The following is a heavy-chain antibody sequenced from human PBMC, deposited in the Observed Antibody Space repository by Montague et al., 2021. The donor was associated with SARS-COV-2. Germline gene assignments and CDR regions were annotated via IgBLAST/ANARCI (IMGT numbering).Heavy chain of an antibody. J-gene: IGHJ3*02. CDR1: AFALSSYA. V-gene: IGHV3-23*03. CDR2: IYSGGSST. Sequence: SLRLSCAASAFALSSYAMSWVRQAPGKGLEWVSAIYSGGSSTFYADSVKGRFAISRDNSKNTLYLQMNSLRAEDTAVYYCAKSAWGVTDAFDIWGQGTMVTVSS. D-gene: IGHD1-26*01. CDR3: AKSAWGVTDAFDI.